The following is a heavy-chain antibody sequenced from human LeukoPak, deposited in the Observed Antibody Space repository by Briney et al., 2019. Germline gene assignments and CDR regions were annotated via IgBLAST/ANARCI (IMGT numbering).Heavy chain of an antibody. V-gene: IGHV3-48*01. CDR3: ARDHSYAFDI. CDR2: IGSAI. CDR1: GFTFSDYS. D-gene: IGHD2-21*01. Sequence: GGSLRLSCVASGFTFSDYSLNWVRQAPGKGLEWISYIGSAIYYADSVKGRFTISRDNAKNSLFLQMNSLRAEDTAVYYCARDHSYAFDIWGQGTLVTVSS. J-gene: IGHJ3*02.